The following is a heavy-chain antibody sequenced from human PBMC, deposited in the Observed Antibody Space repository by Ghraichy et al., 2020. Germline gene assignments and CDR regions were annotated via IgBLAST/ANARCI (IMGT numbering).Heavy chain of an antibody. CDR3: ARDRPSGSYYGVFDY. D-gene: IGHD1-26*01. J-gene: IGHJ4*02. V-gene: IGHV4-4*07. CDR2: IYTSGST. Sequence: SETLSLTCTVSGGSISSYYWSWIRQPAGKGLEWIGRIYTSGSTNYNPSLKSRVTMSVDTSKNQFSLKLSSVTAADTAVYYCARDRPSGSYYGVFDYWGQGTLVTVSS. CDR1: GGSISSYY.